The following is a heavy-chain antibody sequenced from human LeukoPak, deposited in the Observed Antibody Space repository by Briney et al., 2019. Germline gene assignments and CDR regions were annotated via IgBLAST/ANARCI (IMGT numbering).Heavy chain of an antibody. V-gene: IGHV1-69*13. CDR1: GGTISSYA. Sequence: GASVKVSCKASGGTISSYAISWVRQAPGQGLEWMGGIIPIFGTANYAQKFQGRVTITADESTSTAYMELSSLRSEDTAVYYCARGESHEVGATILGSWGQGTLVTVSS. D-gene: IGHD1-26*01. J-gene: IGHJ5*02. CDR3: ARGESHEVGATILGS. CDR2: IIPIFGTA.